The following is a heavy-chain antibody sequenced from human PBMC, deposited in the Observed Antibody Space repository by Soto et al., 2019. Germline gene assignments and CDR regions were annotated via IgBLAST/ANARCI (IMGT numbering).Heavy chain of an antibody. J-gene: IGHJ5*02. D-gene: IGHD2-15*01. CDR3: AALVVAATNWFDP. CDR2: INHSGST. Sequence: QVQLQQWGAGLLKPSETLSLTCAVYGGSFSGYYWSWIRQPPGKGLEWIGEINHSGSTNYNPPLKSRVTISVDTSKNQFSLKLSSVTAADTAVYYCAALVVAATNWFDPWGQGTLVTVSS. V-gene: IGHV4-34*01. CDR1: GGSFSGYY.